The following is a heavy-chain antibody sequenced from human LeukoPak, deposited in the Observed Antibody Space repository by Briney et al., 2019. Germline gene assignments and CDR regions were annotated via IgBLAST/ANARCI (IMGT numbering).Heavy chain of an antibody. D-gene: IGHD6-13*01. Sequence: GGSLRLSCAASGFTFSSYAMSWVRQAPGKGLEWVSAISGSGGSTYYADSVKGRFTISRDNSKNTLYLQMNSLRAEDTAVYYCAKGMAAAGSYYGMDVWGQGTTVTVSS. V-gene: IGHV3-23*01. CDR2: ISGSGGST. CDR1: GFTFSSYA. CDR3: AKGMAAAGSYYGMDV. J-gene: IGHJ6*02.